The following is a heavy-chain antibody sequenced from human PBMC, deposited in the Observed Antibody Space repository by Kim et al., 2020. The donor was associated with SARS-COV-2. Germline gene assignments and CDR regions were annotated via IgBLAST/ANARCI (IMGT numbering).Heavy chain of an antibody. Sequence: GGSLRLSCAASGFTFSSYSMNWVRQAPGKGLEWVSSISSSSSYIYYADSVKGRFTISRDNAKNSLYLQMNSLRAEDTAVYYCARDPSSSLLFAFDIWGQGTMVTVSS. CDR1: GFTFSSYS. V-gene: IGHV3-21*01. D-gene: IGHD6-13*01. J-gene: IGHJ3*02. CDR2: ISSSSSYI. CDR3: ARDPSSSLLFAFDI.